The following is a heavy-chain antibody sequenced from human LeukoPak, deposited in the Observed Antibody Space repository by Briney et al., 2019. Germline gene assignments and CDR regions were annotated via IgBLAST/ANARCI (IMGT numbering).Heavy chain of an antibody. J-gene: IGHJ4*02. CDR1: GYTFTTKW. V-gene: IGHV5-51*01. D-gene: IGHD1-26*01. CDR2: IYPGDSDT. Sequence: GESLKISCKGSGYTFTTKWIAWVRQMPGKGLEWMGIIYPGDSDTRYSPSFQGQVTISADKSISTTYLQLSSLKASDTTMYYCARRLVGTKYFDYWGQGTLVTVSS. CDR3: ARRLVGTKYFDY.